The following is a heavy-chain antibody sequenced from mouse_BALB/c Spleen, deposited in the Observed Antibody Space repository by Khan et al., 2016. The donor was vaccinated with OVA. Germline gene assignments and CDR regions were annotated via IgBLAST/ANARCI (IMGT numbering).Heavy chain of an antibody. CDR2: INTYTGEP. J-gene: IGHJ4*01. CDR1: GYSFTNYG. Sequence: QIQLVQSGPELKKPGETVKISCKASGYSFTNYGMNWVKQSPGKALKWMGWINTYTGEPTYADDFKGRFAFSLETSASTAYLQINNLKNEDTATYFCARPPYFSYTLDHWGQGTSVTVAS. CDR3: ARPPYFSYTLDH. V-gene: IGHV9-3-1*01. D-gene: IGHD2-10*01.